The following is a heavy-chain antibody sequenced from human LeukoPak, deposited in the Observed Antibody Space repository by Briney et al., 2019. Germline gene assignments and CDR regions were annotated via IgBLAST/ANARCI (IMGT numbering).Heavy chain of an antibody. V-gene: IGHV3-23*01. Sequence: GGSLRLSCTGSGFNFNMFAMNWVRPAPGQGLEWVSGLSRGGATTNYADSVKGRFTISRDKSKNMVFLQMNSLRPEDTAVYYCAKEQRIRHCSEGVCMEGYYFDYWGQGTLVTVSS. J-gene: IGHJ4*02. CDR2: LSRGGATT. CDR3: AKEQRIRHCSEGVCMEGYYFDY. CDR1: GFNFNMFA. D-gene: IGHD2-8*01.